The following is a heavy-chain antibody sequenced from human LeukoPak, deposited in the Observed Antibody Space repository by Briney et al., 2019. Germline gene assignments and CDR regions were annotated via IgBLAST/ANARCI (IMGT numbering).Heavy chain of an antibody. V-gene: IGHV3-21*01. D-gene: IGHD1-26*01. CDR3: SRESGPFCPFGH. Sequence: GALRLSCAASGFTFSSYSMNWVRQAPGKGLEWVSSISSSSSYIYYADSVKGRFTISRDNAKNSLYLQMNSLRAEDTAVYYCSRESGPFCPFGHWGQGTLVAVTS. CDR2: ISSSSSYI. CDR1: GFTFSSYS. J-gene: IGHJ4*02.